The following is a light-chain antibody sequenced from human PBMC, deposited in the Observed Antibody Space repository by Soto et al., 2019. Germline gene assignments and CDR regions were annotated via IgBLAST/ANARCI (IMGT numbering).Light chain of an antibody. J-gene: IGKJ4*01. Sequence: EIVLTQSPGTLSLSPGERATLSCRASQSVSSNYLSWYQQKPGQAPRLLIYGASSRATSIPDRFSGSGSGTAFTLTVSRLEPTDFAVYYCQQYGGSPRVTFGGGTKVEIK. CDR2: GAS. V-gene: IGKV3-20*01. CDR3: QQYGGSPRVT. CDR1: QSVSSNY.